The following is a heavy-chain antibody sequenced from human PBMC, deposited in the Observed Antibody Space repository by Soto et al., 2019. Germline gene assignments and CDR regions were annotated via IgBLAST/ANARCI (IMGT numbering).Heavy chain of an antibody. CDR2: IYYSGST. J-gene: IGHJ3*02. D-gene: IGHD3-10*01. CDR1: GGSISSGGYY. CDR3: ARVPKRITSAFDI. Sequence: QVQLQESGPGLVKPSQTLSLTCTVSGGSISSGGYYWSWIRQHPGKGLGWIGYIYYSGSTYYNPSLKSRVTISVDTSKNQFSLRLSSVTAAATAVYYCARVPKRITSAFDIWGQGTMVTVSS. V-gene: IGHV4-31*03.